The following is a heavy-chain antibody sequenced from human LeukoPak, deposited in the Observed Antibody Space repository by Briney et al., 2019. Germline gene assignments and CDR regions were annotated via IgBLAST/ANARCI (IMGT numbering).Heavy chain of an antibody. D-gene: IGHD4-17*01. CDR2: IYYSGST. V-gene: IGHV4-59*01. J-gene: IGHJ6*03. CDR3: ARVIGPYGESGAYYYYYYYMDV. Sequence: PSETLSLTCTVSGGSISSYYWSWIRQPPGKGLEWIGYIYYSGSTNYNPSLKSRVTISVDTSKNQFSLKLSSVTAADTAVYYCARVIGPYGESGAYYYYYYYMDVWGKGTTVTISS. CDR1: GGSISSYY.